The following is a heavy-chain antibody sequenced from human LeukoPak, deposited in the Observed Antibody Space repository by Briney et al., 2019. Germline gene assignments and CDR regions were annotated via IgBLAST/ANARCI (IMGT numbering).Heavy chain of an antibody. V-gene: IGHV4-34*01. Sequence: PSETLSLTCAVYGGSFSGYYWSWIRQPPGKGLEWIGEINHSGSTNYNPSLKSRVTISVDTSKNQFSLKLSSVTAADTAVYYCARALTGDFWSGYSTPLDIWGQGTMVTVSS. CDR3: ARALTGDFWSGYSTPLDI. CDR2: INHSGST. CDR1: GGSFSGYY. J-gene: IGHJ3*02. D-gene: IGHD3-3*01.